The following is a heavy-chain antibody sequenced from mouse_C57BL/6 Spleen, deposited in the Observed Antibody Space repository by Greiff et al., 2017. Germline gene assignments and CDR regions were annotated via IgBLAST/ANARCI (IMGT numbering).Heavy chain of an antibody. D-gene: IGHD1-1*01. Sequence: QVQLKQPGAELVNPGASVKMSCKASGSTFTSYWIHWVKQRPGQGLEWIGDIYPGSGSTNYNGKFKSKATLTVDKSSITAYMQLSSLPSEDSAVYYCARDDYGSSWFAYWGQGTLGTVSA. CDR3: ARDDYGSSWFAY. CDR1: GSTFTSYW. CDR2: IYPGSGST. V-gene: IGHV1-55*01. J-gene: IGHJ3*01.